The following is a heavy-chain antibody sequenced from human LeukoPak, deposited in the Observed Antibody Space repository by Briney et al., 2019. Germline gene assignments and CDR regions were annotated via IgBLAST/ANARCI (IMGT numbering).Heavy chain of an antibody. J-gene: IGHJ4*02. Sequence: ASVKVSCKASRYTFSTYDINWVRQATGQGLEWMGWMNPDSGNTGCAQKFQGRVTMTRNTSINTAYMELGGLTSDDTAVYFCARGSHRGYCTTTDCYTVDYWGQGTPVYVSS. V-gene: IGHV1-8*01. CDR2: MNPDSGNT. CDR1: RYTFSTYD. CDR3: ARGSHRGYCTTTDCYTVDY. D-gene: IGHD2-2*02.